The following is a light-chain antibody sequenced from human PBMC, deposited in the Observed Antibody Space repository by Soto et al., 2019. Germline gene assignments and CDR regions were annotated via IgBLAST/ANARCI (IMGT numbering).Light chain of an antibody. V-gene: IGLV1-40*01. CDR1: SSNIGAGYD. Sequence: QAVVTQPPSVSGAPGQRVTISCTGSSSNIGAGYDVHWYQQLPGTAPKLLISGNSNRPSGVPDRFSGSKSGTSASLAITGLQAEDEADYYCQSYGSSLSAYVVFGGGTKLTVL. CDR2: GNS. J-gene: IGLJ2*01. CDR3: QSYGSSLSAYVV.